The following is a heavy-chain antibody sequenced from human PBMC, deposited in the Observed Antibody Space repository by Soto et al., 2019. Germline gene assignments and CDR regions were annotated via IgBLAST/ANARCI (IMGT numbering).Heavy chain of an antibody. Sequence: QVQLVESGGGVVQPGRSLRLSCAASGFTFSSYAMHWVRQAPGKGLEWVAVISYDGSNKYYADSVKGRFTISRDNSKNTLYLQMNSLRAEDTAVYYCARGAPHCGGDCFDYWGQGPLVTVSS. V-gene: IGHV3-30-3*01. CDR1: GFTFSSYA. D-gene: IGHD2-21*01. J-gene: IGHJ4*02. CDR2: ISYDGSNK. CDR3: ARGAPHCGGDCFDY.